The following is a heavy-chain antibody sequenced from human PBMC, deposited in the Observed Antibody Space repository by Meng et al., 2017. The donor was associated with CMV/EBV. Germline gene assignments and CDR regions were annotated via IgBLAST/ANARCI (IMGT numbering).Heavy chain of an antibody. CDR3: ARAHDPRGDYDFWSGLPHLNWFDP. V-gene: IGHV3-48*03. CDR2: ISSSGSTI. D-gene: IGHD3-3*01. J-gene: IGHJ5*02. Sequence: LSLTCAAPGFTFSSYEMNWVRQAPGKGLEWVSYISSSGSTIYYADSVKGRFTISRDNAKNSLYLQMNSLRAEDTAVYYCARAHDPRGDYDFWSGLPHLNWFDPWGQGTLVTVSS. CDR1: GFTFSSYE.